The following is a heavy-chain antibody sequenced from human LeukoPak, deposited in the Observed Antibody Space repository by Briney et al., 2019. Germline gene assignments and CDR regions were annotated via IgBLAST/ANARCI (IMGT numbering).Heavy chain of an antibody. CDR1: GGSISSSNW. Sequence: SETLSLTCAVSGGSISSSNWWSWVRQPPGKGLEWIGEIYHSGSTNYNPSLKSRVTISVDKSKNQFSLKLSSVTAADTAVYYCARHGGSGYSSFDYWGQGTLVTVSS. D-gene: IGHD5-18*01. J-gene: IGHJ4*02. CDR3: ARHGGSGYSSFDY. CDR2: IYHSGST. V-gene: IGHV4-4*02.